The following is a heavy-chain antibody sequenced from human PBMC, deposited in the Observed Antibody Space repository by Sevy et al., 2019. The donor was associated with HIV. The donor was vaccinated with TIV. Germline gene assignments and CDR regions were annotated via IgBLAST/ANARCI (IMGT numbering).Heavy chain of an antibody. D-gene: IGHD3-22*01. J-gene: IGHJ4*02. CDR2: ISQTYDGSKK. CDR1: GFTFGSYT. V-gene: IGHV3-30-3*01. Sequence: GGSLRLSCAASGFTFGSYTLHWVRQAPGKGLEWVALISQTYDGSKKYYTDSVQGRFTISRDNSKNTLYLQMDSLRPEDTAVYHCARDNSGYFFFDYWGQGILVTVSS. CDR3: ARDNSGYFFFDY.